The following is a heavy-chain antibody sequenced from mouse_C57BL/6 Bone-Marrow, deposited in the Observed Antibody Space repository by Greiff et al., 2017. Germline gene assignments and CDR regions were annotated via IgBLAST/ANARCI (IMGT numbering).Heavy chain of an antibody. D-gene: IGHD2-3*01. CDR2: ISDGGSYT. Sequence: VQLKESGGGLVKPGGSLKLSCAASGFTFSSYAMSWVRQTPEKRLEWVATISDGGSYTYYPDNVKGRFTISRDNAKNNLYLQMSHLKSEDTAMYYCARGWDWYFDVWGTGTTVTVSS. CDR3: ARGWDWYFDV. J-gene: IGHJ1*03. V-gene: IGHV5-4*01. CDR1: GFTFSSYA.